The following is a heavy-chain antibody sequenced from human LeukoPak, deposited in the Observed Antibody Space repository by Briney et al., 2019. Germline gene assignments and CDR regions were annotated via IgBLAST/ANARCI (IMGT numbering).Heavy chain of an antibody. J-gene: IGHJ4*02. CDR1: GFTFNTYS. Sequence: GGSLRLSCEASGFTFNTYSMNWARQAPGKGLEWVSSIDSSGGYMFYADSVKGRFIISRDNAKDSLYLQMNSLRVEDTAVYYCARRSGIAVAGAFDYWGQGTLVIVSS. CDR3: ARRSGIAVAGAFDY. D-gene: IGHD6-19*01. CDR2: IDSSGGYM. V-gene: IGHV3-21*06.